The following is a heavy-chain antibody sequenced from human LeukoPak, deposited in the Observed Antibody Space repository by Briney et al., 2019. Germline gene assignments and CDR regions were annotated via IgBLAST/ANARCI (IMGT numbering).Heavy chain of an antibody. J-gene: IGHJ4*02. Sequence: SETLSLTCTVSGGSISSSSYYWGWFRQPPGKGLEWIGSIYYSGSTYYNPSLKSRVTISVDTSKNQFSLKLSSVTAADTAVYYCARDSLGGSYIYDYWGQGTLVTVSS. CDR3: ARDSLGGSYIYDY. CDR2: IYYSGST. V-gene: IGHV4-39*07. CDR1: GGSISSSSYY. D-gene: IGHD3-16*01.